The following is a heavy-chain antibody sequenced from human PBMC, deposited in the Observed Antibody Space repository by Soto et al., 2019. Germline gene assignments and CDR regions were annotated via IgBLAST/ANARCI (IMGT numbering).Heavy chain of an antibody. V-gene: IGHV2-5*02. CDR1: GFSLSTSGVG. Sequence: QITLKESGPTLVKPTQTLTLTCTFSGFSLSTSGVGVGWIRQPPGKALEWLALIYWDADKRYSPSLKSRLTITKDTSKNQVVLTMTNMDPVDTATYYCAHTKDSGSYRIDFDYWGQGTLVTVSS. J-gene: IGHJ4*02. CDR3: AHTKDSGSYRIDFDY. CDR2: IYWDADK. D-gene: IGHD1-26*01.